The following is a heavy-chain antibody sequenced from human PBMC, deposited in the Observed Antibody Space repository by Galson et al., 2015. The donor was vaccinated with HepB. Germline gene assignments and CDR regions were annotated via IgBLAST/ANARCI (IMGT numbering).Heavy chain of an antibody. CDR2: ISENSRTI. Sequence: SLRLSCAASGFTFQNYAMHWVRQAPGKGLEWVSGISENSRTIGYADSVKGRFTISRDNAKNSLYLQMNSLRAEDTASYYCVKDRGAAYWYFDLWGRGTLVTVSS. V-gene: IGHV3-9*01. J-gene: IGHJ2*01. D-gene: IGHD2-15*01. CDR1: GFTFQNYA. CDR3: VKDRGAAYWYFDL.